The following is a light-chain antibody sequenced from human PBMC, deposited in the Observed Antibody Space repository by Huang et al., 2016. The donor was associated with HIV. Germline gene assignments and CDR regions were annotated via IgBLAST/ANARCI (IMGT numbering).Light chain of an antibody. CDR2: SAS. Sequence: EIMLTQSPATLSVSPGERATLSCRASQSISTNLAWYQQKPGLAPRLLIYSASTRATGIPARFSGSGSGTEFTLTISSLQSEDFAVYCQQGETFGQGTKLEIK. CDR3: QQGET. J-gene: IGKJ2*01. V-gene: IGKV3-15*01. CDR1: QSISTN.